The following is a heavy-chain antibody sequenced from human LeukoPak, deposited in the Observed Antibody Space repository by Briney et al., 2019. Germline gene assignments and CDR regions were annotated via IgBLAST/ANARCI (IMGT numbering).Heavy chain of an antibody. D-gene: IGHD3-16*02. CDR2: IRGDGRAT. CDR3: AKDPGGYRFAYYYYMDV. CDR1: GFIFTDYW. Sequence: GGSLRLSCAASGFIFTDYWMHWVRQAPGEGLVWVARIRGDGRATTYADSVKGRFTISRDNAMSTVFLQMNSLRAEDTAVYYCAKDPGGYRFAYYYYMDVWGKGTTVTVSS. J-gene: IGHJ6*03. V-gene: IGHV3-74*03.